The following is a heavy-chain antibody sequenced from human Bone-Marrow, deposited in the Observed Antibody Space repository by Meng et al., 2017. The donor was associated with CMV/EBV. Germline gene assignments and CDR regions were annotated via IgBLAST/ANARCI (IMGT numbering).Heavy chain of an antibody. CDR3: ASTVTHRVHYYYYGMDV. V-gene: IGHV1-69*12. J-gene: IGHJ6*02. Sequence: QVQLVQSGAEVTEPGSSVKVSCKASCGTFSSDSISWVRQAPGQGLEWMGGIIPIFGTANYAQKFQGRVTITADESTSTAYMELSSLRSEDTAVYYCASTVTHRVHYYYYGMDVWGQGTTVTVSS. CDR2: IIPIFGTA. CDR1: CGTFSSDS. D-gene: IGHD4-17*01.